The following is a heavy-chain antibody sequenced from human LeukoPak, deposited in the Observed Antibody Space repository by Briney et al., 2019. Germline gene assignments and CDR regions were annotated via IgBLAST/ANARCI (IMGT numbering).Heavy chain of an antibody. CDR1: GFTFSSYA. CDR3: AKELRGSYAFDI. Sequence: GGSLRLSCAASGFTFSSYAMSWVRQAPGKGLEWVAVISYDGNNKYYADSVKGRFTISRDNSKNTLYLQMNSLRAEDTAVYYCAKELRGSYAFDIWGQGTTVTVSS. J-gene: IGHJ3*02. V-gene: IGHV3-30*18. CDR2: ISYDGNNK. D-gene: IGHD1-26*01.